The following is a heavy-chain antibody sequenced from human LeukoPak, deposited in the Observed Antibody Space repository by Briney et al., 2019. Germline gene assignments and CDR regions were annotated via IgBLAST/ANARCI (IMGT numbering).Heavy chain of an antibody. D-gene: IGHD5-24*01. CDR2: VNTNSGGT. Sequence: GASVKVSCKASVYTFTTYYIHWVRQAPGQGLEWMGWVNTNSGGTNYAQNFQGRVTMTSDTSISTAYMDLSSLRSDDTAVYYCARETGRDGYKDLDYWGQGTLVTVSS. V-gene: IGHV1-2*02. CDR1: VYTFTTYY. CDR3: ARETGRDGYKDLDY. J-gene: IGHJ4*02.